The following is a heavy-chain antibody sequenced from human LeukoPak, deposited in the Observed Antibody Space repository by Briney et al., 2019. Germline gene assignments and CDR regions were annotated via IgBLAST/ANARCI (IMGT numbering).Heavy chain of an antibody. CDR1: GGTFSRFT. D-gene: IGHD3-22*01. V-gene: IGHV1-69*13. CDR2: ITPIFGTA. CDR3: AREWGLESSGYYYAY. J-gene: IGHJ4*02. Sequence: SVKVSCKASGGTFSRFTISWVRQAPGQGFEWMGGITPIFGTANFAQKFQGRVSITADESTSTAFMELSSLRSEDTAVYYCAREWGLESSGYYYAYWGQGTLVIVSS.